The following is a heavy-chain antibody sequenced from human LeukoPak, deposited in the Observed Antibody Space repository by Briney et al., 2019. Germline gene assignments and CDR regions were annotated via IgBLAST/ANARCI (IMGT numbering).Heavy chain of an antibody. D-gene: IGHD2-2*01. CDR1: GFSFNNNA. J-gene: IGHJ3*01. CDR2: INGGGDAT. V-gene: IGHV3-23*01. Sequence: GGSLRLSCAASGFSFNNNAMSWVRQAPGKGLEWVSAINGGGDATEYADSVKGRFTVSRDNSKKTLYLQMNSLRPEDTAVYYCARCTASCYANAFDVWGQGTLLTVSS. CDR3: ARCTASCYANAFDV.